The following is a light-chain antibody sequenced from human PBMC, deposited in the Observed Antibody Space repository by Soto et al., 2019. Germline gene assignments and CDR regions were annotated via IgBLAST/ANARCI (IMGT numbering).Light chain of an antibody. J-gene: IGLJ2*01. CDR1: SSNIGTYT. CDR2: SNN. CDR3: AAWDASRNGVI. Sequence: QSVLTQPASASGTPGQRVTISCSGSSSNIGTYTVNWYQQVPGTAPKLLIYSNNQRPSGVPDRFSGSKSGTSASLAISGLQSEDEADYYCAAWDASRNGVIFGGGTKLTVL. V-gene: IGLV1-44*01.